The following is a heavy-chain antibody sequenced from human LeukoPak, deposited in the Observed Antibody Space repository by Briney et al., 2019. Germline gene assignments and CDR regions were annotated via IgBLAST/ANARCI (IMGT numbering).Heavy chain of an antibody. V-gene: IGHV4-59*01. J-gene: IGHJ4*02. Sequence: PSETLSLTCTVSGGSISSYYWSWIRQPPGKGLEWIGYIYYSGSTNYNPSLKSRVTISVDTSNNQFSLKLSSVTAADTAVYYCASGTYYDFWSGYGFDYWGQGTLVTVSS. CDR3: ASGTYYDFWSGYGFDY. CDR1: GGSISSYY. D-gene: IGHD3-3*01. CDR2: IYYSGST.